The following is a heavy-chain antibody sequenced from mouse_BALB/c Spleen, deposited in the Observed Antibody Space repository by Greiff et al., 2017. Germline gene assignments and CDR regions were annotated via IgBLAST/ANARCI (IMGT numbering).Heavy chain of an antibody. J-gene: IGHJ4*01. V-gene: IGHV4-1*02. CDR3: ARSGYGNYGDAMDY. Sequence: EVKLQESGGGLVQPGGSLKLSCAASGFDFSRYWMSWVRQAPGKGLEWIGEINPDSSTINYTPSLKDKFIISRDNAKNTLYLQMSKVRSEDTALYYCARSGYGNYGDAMDYWGQGTSVTVSS. D-gene: IGHD2-10*02. CDR1: GFDFSRYW. CDR2: INPDSSTI.